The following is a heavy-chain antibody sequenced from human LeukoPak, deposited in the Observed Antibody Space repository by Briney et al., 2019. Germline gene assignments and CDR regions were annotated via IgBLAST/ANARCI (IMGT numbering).Heavy chain of an antibody. D-gene: IGHD1-1*01. CDR1: GGSISSYY. Sequence: SETLSLTCTGSGGSISSYYWSWIRQPPGKGVEWIGYTYYSGSTNYNPSLKSRVTISVDTSKNQFSLKLSSVTAADTAVYYCASYKRNAFDIWGQGTMVTVSS. V-gene: IGHV4-59*01. CDR3: ASYKRNAFDI. CDR2: TYYSGST. J-gene: IGHJ3*02.